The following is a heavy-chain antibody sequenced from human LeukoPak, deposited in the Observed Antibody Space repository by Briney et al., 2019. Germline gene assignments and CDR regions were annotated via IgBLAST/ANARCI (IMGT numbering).Heavy chain of an antibody. D-gene: IGHD3-22*01. CDR3: AKDTTYYYDSSGYYSTDYFDY. CDR1: GFTFSSFN. CDR2: ISGSSSYR. V-gene: IGHV3-21*04. Sequence: GGSLRLTCTASGFTFSSFNMNWVRQAPGKGLEWVASISGSSSYRNYADSVKGRFTISRDNAKNSVYLQMNSLRAEDTAVYYCAKDTTYYYDSSGYYSTDYFDYWGQGTLVTVSS. J-gene: IGHJ4*02.